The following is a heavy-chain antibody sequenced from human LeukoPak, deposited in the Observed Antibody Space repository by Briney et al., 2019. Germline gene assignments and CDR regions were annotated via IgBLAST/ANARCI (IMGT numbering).Heavy chain of an antibody. CDR3: ARGTYYYDSSGYSLLSYYVDV. J-gene: IGHJ6*03. V-gene: IGHV4-34*01. CDR1: GGSISSYY. D-gene: IGHD3-22*01. CDR2: INHSGST. Sequence: PSETLSLTCTVSGGSISSYYWSWIRQPPGKGLEWIGEINHSGSTNYNPSLKSRVTISVDTSKNQFSLKLSSVTAADTAVYYCARGTYYYDSSGYSLLSYYVDVWGKGTTVTVSS.